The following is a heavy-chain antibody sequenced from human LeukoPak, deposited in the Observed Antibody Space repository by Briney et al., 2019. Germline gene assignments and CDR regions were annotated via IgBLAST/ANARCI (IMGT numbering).Heavy chain of an antibody. D-gene: IGHD2-8*02. CDR3: APPGGGDY. CDR1: GLTFSSYA. V-gene: IGHV3-30*04. J-gene: IGHJ4*02. Sequence: PGRSLRLSCAASGLTFSSYAMHWVRQAPGKGLEWVAVISYDGSNKYYADSVKGRFTISRDNSKNTLYLQMNSLRAEDTAVYYCAPPGGGDYWGQGTLVTVSS. CDR2: ISYDGSNK.